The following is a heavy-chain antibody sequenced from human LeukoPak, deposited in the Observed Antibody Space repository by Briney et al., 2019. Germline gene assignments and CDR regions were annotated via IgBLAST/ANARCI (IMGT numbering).Heavy chain of an antibody. CDR2: INGDESLK. CDR1: GFTFSSYW. D-gene: IGHD6-19*01. J-gene: IGHJ4*02. V-gene: IGHV3-7*01. Sequence: LGGSLRLSCTVTGFTFSSYWMSWVRQAPGKGLEWVANINGDESLKYHVDSVKGRFTISRDNAKNSMSLQMNSLRAEDTAVYYCVRDGRSGWHFDYWGQGILVTVSS. CDR3: VRDGRSGWHFDY.